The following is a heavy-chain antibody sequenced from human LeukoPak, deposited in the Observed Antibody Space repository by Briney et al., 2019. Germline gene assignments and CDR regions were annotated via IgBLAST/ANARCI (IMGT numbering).Heavy chain of an antibody. D-gene: IGHD2-21*02. V-gene: IGHV5-51*01. J-gene: IGHJ4*02. Sequence: GESLKISCKGSGYSFTSYWNGWVRQMPGKGLEWMGIIYPGDSDTRYSPSFQGQVTISADKSISTAYLQWSSLKASDTAMYYCARLPYCGGDCYPRLGDYWGQGTLVTVSS. CDR2: IYPGDSDT. CDR3: ARLPYCGGDCYPRLGDY. CDR1: GYSFTSYW.